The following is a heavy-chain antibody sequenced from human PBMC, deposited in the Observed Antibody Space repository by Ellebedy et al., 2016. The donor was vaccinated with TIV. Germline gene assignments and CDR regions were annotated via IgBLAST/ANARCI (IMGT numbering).Heavy chain of an antibody. Sequence: MPSETLSLTCTVSGGSISNSDYYWNWIRQPPGKGLEWIGSIYYIGSAYYNPSLKSRVTVSVDPSKNQFSLNLSSVTAADTAVYNCARDPALPRGRFDTWGQGTLVTVSS. J-gene: IGHJ5*02. V-gene: IGHV4-39*07. CDR1: GGSISNSDYY. CDR2: IYYIGSA. CDR3: ARDPALPRGRFDT.